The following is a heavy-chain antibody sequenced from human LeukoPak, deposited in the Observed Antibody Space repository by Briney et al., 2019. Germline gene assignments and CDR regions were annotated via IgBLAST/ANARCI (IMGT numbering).Heavy chain of an antibody. CDR2: IYYSGST. CDR3: ARGGSGSYYYYYFDY. V-gene: IGHV4-59*01. Sequence: SETLSLTCTVSGGSISSYYWSWIQQPPGKGLEWIGYIYYSGSTNYNPSLKSQVTISVDTSKNQFSLKLSSVTAADTAVYYCARGGSGSYYYYYFDYWGQGTLVTVSS. J-gene: IGHJ4*02. D-gene: IGHD3-10*01. CDR1: GGSISSYY.